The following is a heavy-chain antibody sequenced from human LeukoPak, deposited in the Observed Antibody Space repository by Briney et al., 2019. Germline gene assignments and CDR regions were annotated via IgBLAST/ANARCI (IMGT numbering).Heavy chain of an antibody. D-gene: IGHD2-2*01. V-gene: IGHV3-48*01. CDR2: ISSSGSTI. CDR1: GFTFSSYS. J-gene: IGHJ6*03. Sequence: GGSLRLSCAASGFTFSSYSMNWVRQAPGKGLEWVSYISSSGSTIYYADSVKGRFTISRDNAKNSLYLQMNSLRAEDTAVYYCARGPQRYYMDVWGKGTTVTVSS. CDR3: ARGPQRYYMDV.